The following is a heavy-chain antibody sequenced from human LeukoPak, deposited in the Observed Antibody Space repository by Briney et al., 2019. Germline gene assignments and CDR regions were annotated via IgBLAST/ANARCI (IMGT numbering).Heavy chain of an antibody. CDR3: ARGGTVRYGSGISWFDP. J-gene: IGHJ5*02. CDR1: GGSISSHY. Sequence: SETLSLTCTVSGGSISSHYWSWIRQPPGKGLEWIGYIYYSGSTNYNPSLKSRVTISVDTSKNQFSLKLSSVTAADTAVYYCARGGTVRYGSGISWFDPRGQGTLVTVSS. D-gene: IGHD3-10*01. V-gene: IGHV4-59*11. CDR2: IYYSGST.